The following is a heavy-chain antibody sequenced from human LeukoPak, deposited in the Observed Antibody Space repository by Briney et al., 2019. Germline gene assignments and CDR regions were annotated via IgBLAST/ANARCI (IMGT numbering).Heavy chain of an antibody. CDR1: GFTFSSYG. D-gene: IGHD1-1*01. CDR2: IRRDGGEI. J-gene: IGHJ4*02. V-gene: IGHV3-7*01. Sequence: PGGSLRLSCAASGFTFSSYGMHWVRQAPGKGLEWVANIRRDGGEIYYMDSVKGRFAISRDNAKNSLYLQMNSLRVEDTAVYYCVRDGDDWNDFDHWGQGTLVTVSS. CDR3: VRDGDDWNDFDH.